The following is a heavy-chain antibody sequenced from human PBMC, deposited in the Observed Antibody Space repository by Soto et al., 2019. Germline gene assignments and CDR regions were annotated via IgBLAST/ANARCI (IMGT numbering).Heavy chain of an antibody. CDR1: GYTFTYRY. V-gene: IGHV1-45*02. CDR2: ITPFNGNT. Sequence: ASVKVSCXASGYTFTYRYLHWVRQAPGQALEWMGWITPFNGNTNYAQKFQDRVTITRDRSMSTAYMELSSLRSEDTAMYYCARSSGPRDGMDVWGQGTTVTVSS. CDR3: ARSSGPRDGMDV. D-gene: IGHD7-27*01. J-gene: IGHJ6*02.